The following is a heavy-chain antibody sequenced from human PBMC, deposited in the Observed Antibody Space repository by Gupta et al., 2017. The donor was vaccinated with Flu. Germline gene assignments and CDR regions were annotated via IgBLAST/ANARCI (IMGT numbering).Heavy chain of an antibody. D-gene: IGHD1-1*01. Sequence: EVQLVESGGGLVKPGGSLRLSCAASGFTFSSYSMNWVRQAPGKGLEWVSSISSSSSYIYYEDSVKGRFTISRDNAKNSLYLQMNSLRAEDTAVYYCARDPQTARGLSTTYKDYWGQGTLVTVSS. CDR1: GFTFSSYS. CDR2: ISSSSSYI. V-gene: IGHV3-21*01. J-gene: IGHJ4*02. CDR3: ARDPQTARGLSTTYKDY.